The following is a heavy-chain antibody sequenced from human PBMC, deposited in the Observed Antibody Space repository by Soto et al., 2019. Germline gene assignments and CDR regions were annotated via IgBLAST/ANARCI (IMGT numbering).Heavy chain of an antibody. V-gene: IGHV3-13*01. CDR2: IGTAGDT. J-gene: IGHJ6*02. CDR1: GFTFSSYD. CDR3: ARGQFCSSTSCEENGMGV. Sequence: GGALRLSCAASGFTFSSYDIHWVRQATGKGLEWVSAIGTAGDTYYPGSVKGRFTISRENAKKSLYLQMNSLRDGDTAVYYCARGQFCSSTSCEENGMGVWGQGTTFMVSS. D-gene: IGHD2-2*01.